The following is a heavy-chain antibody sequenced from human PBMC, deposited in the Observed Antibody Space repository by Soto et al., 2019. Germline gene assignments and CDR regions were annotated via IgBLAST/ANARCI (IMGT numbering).Heavy chain of an antibody. Sequence: RLSCAASGFTFDDYAMHWVRQAPGKGLEWVSGISWNSGSIGYADSVKGRFTISRDNAKNSLYLQMNSLRAEDTALYYCAKEVAAPMARGWFDPSGPATLLTVST. J-gene: IGHJ5*02. D-gene: IGHD6-6*01. CDR3: AKEVAAPMARGWFDP. CDR1: GFTFDDYA. V-gene: IGHV3-9*01. CDR2: ISWNSGSI.